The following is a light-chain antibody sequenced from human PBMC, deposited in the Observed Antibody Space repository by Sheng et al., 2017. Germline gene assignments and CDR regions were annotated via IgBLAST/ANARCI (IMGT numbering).Light chain of an antibody. CDR2: INNDGSH. V-gene: IGLV4-69*01. CDR1: SGHSSYA. J-gene: IGLJ2*01. Sequence: QLVVTQSSSASASLGASVKITCTLSSGHSSYAIAWHQQHPEKSPRFLMKINNDGSHTKGDGIPDRFSGSSSGSERSLIISSLQSEDEADYYCQTWDTGIQVFGGGTKLTRP. CDR3: QTWDTGIQV.